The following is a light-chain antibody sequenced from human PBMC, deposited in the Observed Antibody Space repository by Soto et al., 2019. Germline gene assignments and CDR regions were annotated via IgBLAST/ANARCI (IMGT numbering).Light chain of an antibody. CDR2: DVS. CDR3: SSYTSSSTLIHVV. Sequence: QPVLTQPASVSGSPGQSITISCTGTSSDVGGYNYVSWYQQHPGKAPKLMIYDVSNRPSGVSNRFSGSKSGNTASLTISGLQAEDEADYYCSSYTSSSTLIHVVFGGGTKLTVL. V-gene: IGLV2-14*01. J-gene: IGLJ2*01. CDR1: SSDVGGYNY.